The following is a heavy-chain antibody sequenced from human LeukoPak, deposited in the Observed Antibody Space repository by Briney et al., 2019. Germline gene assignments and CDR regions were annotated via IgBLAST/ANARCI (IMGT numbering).Heavy chain of an antibody. V-gene: IGHV1-2*06. J-gene: IGHJ3*02. CDR1: GYTFTGYY. CDR3: ARVGDGLNDAFDI. D-gene: IGHD5-24*01. CDR2: INPNNGGT. Sequence: ASVKVSCKASGYTFTGYYMQWVRQAPGQGLEWMGRINPNNGGTNYAQNFQGRVTMTRDTSITTVYMELSRLTYDGTAVYYCARVGDGLNDAFDIWGQGTMVTVSS.